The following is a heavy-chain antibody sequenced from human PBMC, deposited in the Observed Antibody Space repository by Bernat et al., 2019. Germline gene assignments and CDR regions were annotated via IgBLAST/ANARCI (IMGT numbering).Heavy chain of an antibody. V-gene: IGHV3-21*05. Sequence: EMQLVESGGGLVKPGGSLRLSCTASGFTFSDCSMNWVRQAPGKGLEWLSYISDGGGTVYYADSVEGRFTISRDNAKNSLYLQMNGLRVEDTAVYYCARSTNYGDFLFDNWGQGTLVTVSS. CDR1: GFTFSDCS. D-gene: IGHD4-17*01. CDR3: ARSTNYGDFLFDN. J-gene: IGHJ4*02. CDR2: ISDGGGTV.